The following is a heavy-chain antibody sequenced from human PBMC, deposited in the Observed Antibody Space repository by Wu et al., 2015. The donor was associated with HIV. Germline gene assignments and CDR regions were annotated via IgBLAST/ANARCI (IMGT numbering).Heavy chain of an antibody. D-gene: IGHD5-12*01. CDR2: INPSGGST. V-gene: IGHV1-46*03. J-gene: IGHJ4*02. CDR1: GDGFTSYA. Sequence: QVHLVQFGGEVKKPGSSVKVTCKASGDGFTSYAVSWVRQAPGQGLEWMGIINPSGGSTSYAQKFQGRVTMTRDTSTSTVYMELSSLRSEDTAVYYCARVGRGSGYNEDHFDYWGQGTLVTVSS. CDR3: ARVGRGSGYNEDHFDY.